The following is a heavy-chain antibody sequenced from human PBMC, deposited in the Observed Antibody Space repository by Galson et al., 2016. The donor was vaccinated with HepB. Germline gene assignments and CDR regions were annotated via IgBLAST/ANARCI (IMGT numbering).Heavy chain of an antibody. CDR3: AKNYDSSGYTVGAFDI. D-gene: IGHD3-22*01. V-gene: IGHV3-23*01. CDR2: FAGRGSIT. CDR1: GFTFGSYA. Sequence: SLRLSCAGSGFTFGSYAISWVRQVPGKGLEWVSSFAGRGSITYFADSLKGRFTMSRDNSKNTLYLQMISLRAEDTAVYYCAKNYDSSGYTVGAFDIWGQGTMVTVSA. J-gene: IGHJ3*02.